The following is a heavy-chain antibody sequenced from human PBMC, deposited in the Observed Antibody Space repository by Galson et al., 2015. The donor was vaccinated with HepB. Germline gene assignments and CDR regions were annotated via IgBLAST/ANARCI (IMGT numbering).Heavy chain of an antibody. D-gene: IGHD3-3*01. J-gene: IGHJ4*02. CDR2: ISSGGST. CDR1: GFTVSSNY. V-gene: IGHV3-53*01. CDR3: AREAHYEFWSGFYR. Sequence: SLRLSCAASGFTVSSNYMSWVRQAPGKGLERVSVISSGGSTSYADSVKGRFTISRDNSKNTLYLQMNSLRAEDTAVYYCAREAHYEFWSGFYRWGQGTLVTVSS.